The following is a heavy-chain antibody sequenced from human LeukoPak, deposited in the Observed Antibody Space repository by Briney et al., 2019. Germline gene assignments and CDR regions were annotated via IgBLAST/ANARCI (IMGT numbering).Heavy chain of an antibody. CDR1: GGSISSNSYY. D-gene: IGHD3-10*01. Sequence: PSETLSLTCAVSGGSISSNSYYWGWIRQPPGKGLEWIGSIYYSGSTYYNPSLKSRVTISVDTSKNQFSLKLSSVTAADTAVYYCARQDGSGSYSGSDYFDYWGQGTLVTVSS. J-gene: IGHJ4*02. CDR3: ARQDGSGSYSGSDYFDY. CDR2: IYYSGST. V-gene: IGHV4-39*01.